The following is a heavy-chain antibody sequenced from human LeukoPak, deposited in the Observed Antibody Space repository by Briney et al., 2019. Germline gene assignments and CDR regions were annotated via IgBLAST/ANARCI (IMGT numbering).Heavy chain of an antibody. CDR2: ISSSSTSI. Sequence: PGGSLRLSCVASGFIFSSYSLTWVRQAPGKGLEWVSYISSSSTSIYYTDSVKGRFTISRDNAKDSLYLRMNSLRAEDTAVYYCARMRSMDAFDIWGQGTMVTVFS. V-gene: IGHV3-48*04. J-gene: IGHJ3*02. CDR1: GFIFSSYS. CDR3: ARMRSMDAFDI. D-gene: IGHD2/OR15-2a*01.